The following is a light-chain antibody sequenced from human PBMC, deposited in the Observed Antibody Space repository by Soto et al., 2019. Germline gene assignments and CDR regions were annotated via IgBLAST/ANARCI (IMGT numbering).Light chain of an antibody. CDR3: ATWDDSLNGPA. CDR2: SNN. V-gene: IGLV1-44*01. Sequence: QSVLTQPPSASGTPGQRVTSSCSGSSSNIGSNTVNWYQQLPGTAPKLLIYSNNQRPSGVPERFSGSKSGTSASLAISGLQSEDEADYYCATWDDSLNGPAFGGGTKLTVL. CDR1: SSNIGSNT. J-gene: IGLJ2*01.